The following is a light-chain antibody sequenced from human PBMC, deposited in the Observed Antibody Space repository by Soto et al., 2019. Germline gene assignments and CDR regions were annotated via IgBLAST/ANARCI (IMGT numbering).Light chain of an antibody. CDR3: QQANNIPPYT. Sequence: DIQMTQSPSSLSASVGDRFTIAFHSSQDINTWLAWYQQKPGEAPKLLIYAASRLQSGVPSRFSGSGSGTDFSLTISSLQPEDFATYYCQQANNIPPYTFGQGTKVDI. CDR1: QDINTW. J-gene: IGKJ2*01. V-gene: IGKV1-12*01. CDR2: AAS.